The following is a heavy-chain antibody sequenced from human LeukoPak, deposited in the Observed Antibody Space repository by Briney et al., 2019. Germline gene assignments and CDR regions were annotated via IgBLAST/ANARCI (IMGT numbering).Heavy chain of an antibody. CDR2: ISPNSGDT. V-gene: IGHV1-2*02. J-gene: IGHJ4*02. Sequence: ASVKLCCSPAGYTFTDYYMHLLRQSPGQGLEWMGGISPNSGDTNYEQQFQGRVPMTRDTSISTAYMQLSSLRSDDTAVYYYATELSLNWGEGTLVTVSS. CDR1: GYTFTDYY. CDR3: ATELSLN.